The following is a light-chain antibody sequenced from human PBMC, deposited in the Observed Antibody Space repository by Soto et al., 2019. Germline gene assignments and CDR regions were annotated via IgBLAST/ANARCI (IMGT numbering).Light chain of an antibody. CDR2: EVN. Sequence: QSALTQPASVSGSPGQSIAISCTGSSSDVGIYNYVSWYQQHPGRAPKVLIYEVNKRPSGVPDRFSGSKSGSTASLTVSGLQAEDEAEYYCSSYAVTNIFVFGTGTKVTVL. CDR1: SSDVGIYNY. CDR3: SSYAVTNIFV. V-gene: IGLV2-8*01. J-gene: IGLJ1*01.